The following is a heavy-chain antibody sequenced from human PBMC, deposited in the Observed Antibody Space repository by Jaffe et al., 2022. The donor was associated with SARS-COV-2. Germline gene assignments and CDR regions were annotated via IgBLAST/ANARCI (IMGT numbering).Heavy chain of an antibody. CDR3: AKDRTRDWWGSGSH. CDR2: ISYDGSNK. J-gene: IGHJ4*02. CDR1: GFTFSSYG. D-gene: IGHD3-16*01. V-gene: IGHV3-30*18. Sequence: QVQLVESGGGVVQPGRSLRLSCAASGFTFSSYGMHWVRQAPGKGLEWVAVISYDGSNKYYADSVKGRFTISRDNSKNTLYLQMNSLRAEDTAVYYCAKDRTRDWWGSGSHWGQGTLVTVSS.